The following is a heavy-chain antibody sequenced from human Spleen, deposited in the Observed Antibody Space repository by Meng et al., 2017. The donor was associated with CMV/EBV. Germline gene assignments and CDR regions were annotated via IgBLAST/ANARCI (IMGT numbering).Heavy chain of an antibody. CDR2: INPNSGGT. CDR3: ARAGLGIVIEPRTMPGETYYFSSLDV. Sequence: ASVKVSCKTSGYTFTGYYMHWVRPAPGQGLEWMGWINPNSGGTKYAQNFQGRVTMTRDTSFTTAYMELTSLRSDDTAVYYCARAGLGIVIEPRTMPGETYYFSSLDVWGQGTTVTVSS. J-gene: IGHJ6*02. CDR1: GYTFTGYY. D-gene: IGHD2/OR15-2a*01. V-gene: IGHV1-2*02.